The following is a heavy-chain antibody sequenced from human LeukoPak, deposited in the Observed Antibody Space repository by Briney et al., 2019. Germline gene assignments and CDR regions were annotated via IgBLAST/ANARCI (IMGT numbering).Heavy chain of an antibody. CDR2: INPSGGST. CDR1: GYTFTSYY. V-gene: IGHV1-46*01. J-gene: IGHJ4*02. Sequence: ASVKVSCKASGYTFTSYYMHWVRQAPGQGLEWMGIINPSGGSTSYAQEFQGRVTMTRDMSTSTVYMELSSLRSEDTAVYYCARERGLTIFGVVIKGGYYFDYWGQGTLVTVSS. CDR3: ARERGLTIFGVVIKGGYYFDY. D-gene: IGHD3-3*01.